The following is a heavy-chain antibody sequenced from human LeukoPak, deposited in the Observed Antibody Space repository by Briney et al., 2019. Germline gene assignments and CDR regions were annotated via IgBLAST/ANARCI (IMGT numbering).Heavy chain of an antibody. CDR3: ARFSPRAMGNYLDF. D-gene: IGHD7-27*01. J-gene: IGHJ4*02. CDR2: IYYSGST. CDR1: GDSINNYY. Sequence: PSETLSLTCTVSGDSINNYYWNWIRQPPGKGLEWIGYIYYSGSTNYNPSLKSRVAISVDTSKNEFSLNLSSVTAADTAVYYCARFSPRAMGNYLDFWGQGTLVTVSS. V-gene: IGHV4-59*12.